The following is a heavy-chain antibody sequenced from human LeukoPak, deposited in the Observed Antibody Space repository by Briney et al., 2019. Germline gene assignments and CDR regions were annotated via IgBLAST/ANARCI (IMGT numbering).Heavy chain of an antibody. CDR3: AKGSSSSCYGNCHY. CDR2: ISGSGDTT. V-gene: IGHV3-23*01. CDR1: GFTFSSYA. D-gene: IGHD6-13*01. Sequence: PGASLRLSCAASGFTFSSYAMSWVRQAPGKGLEWVSSISGSGDTTCYADSVKGRFTISRDNSKNTLYMQMTSLRAEDTAVYYCAKGSSSSCYGNCHYWGQGTLVTVSS. J-gene: IGHJ4*02.